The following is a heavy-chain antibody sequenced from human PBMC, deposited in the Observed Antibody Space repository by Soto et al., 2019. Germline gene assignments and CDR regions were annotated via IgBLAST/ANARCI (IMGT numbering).Heavy chain of an antibody. D-gene: IGHD3-16*01. V-gene: IGHV3-7*04. CDR2: VNQEGSDR. J-gene: IGHJ4*02. CDR3: GRGGGNFDQ. CDR1: GFTFRGSW. Sequence: EVQLVESGGGLVQPGGSLRLTCEVSGFTFRGSWMSWVRQAPGKGLEWVANVNQEGSDRYYVDSVKGRFTISRDNAKNSLYLKMNSLRGEDGAVYYWGRGGGNFDQWGQGTLVTVAS.